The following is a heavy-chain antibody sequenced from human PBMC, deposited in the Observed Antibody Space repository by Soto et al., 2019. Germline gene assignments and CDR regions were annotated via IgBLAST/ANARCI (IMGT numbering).Heavy chain of an antibody. CDR1: GGFISSYY. J-gene: IGHJ4*02. D-gene: IGHD5-18*01. V-gene: IGHV4-59*01. Sequence: SETLSLTCTVSGGFISSYYGSWIRQPPGKGLEWIGYIYDSGSTKYNPSLKSRVTISVDTSKNQFSLKLSSVTAADTAVYYCARDEYSYGFFDYWGQGTLVTVSS. CDR2: IYDSGST. CDR3: ARDEYSYGFFDY.